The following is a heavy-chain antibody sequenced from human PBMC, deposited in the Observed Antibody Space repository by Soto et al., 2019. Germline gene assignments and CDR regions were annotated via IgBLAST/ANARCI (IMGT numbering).Heavy chain of an antibody. CDR2: IYHSGST. D-gene: IGHD3-10*01. Sequence: SETLSLTCAVSGGSISSGGYSWSWIRQPPGKGLEWIGYIYHSGSTYYNPSLKSRVTISVDRSKNQFSLKLSSVTAADTAVYYCARSTMVRGVPFFDPWGQGTLVTVSS. J-gene: IGHJ5*02. CDR1: GGSISSGGYS. CDR3: ARSTMVRGVPFFDP. V-gene: IGHV4-30-2*01.